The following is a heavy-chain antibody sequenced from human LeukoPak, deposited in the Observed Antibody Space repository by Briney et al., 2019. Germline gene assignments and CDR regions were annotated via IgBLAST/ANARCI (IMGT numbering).Heavy chain of an antibody. J-gene: IGHJ4*02. CDR1: GFTFSSYA. Sequence: GGSLRLSCAASGFTFSSYAMGWVRQAPGKGLEWVSAISGSGGSTYYADSVKGRFTISRDNSKNTLYLQMNSLRAEDTAVYYCAKITQRVVVAAMDYWGQGTLVTVSS. CDR3: AKITQRVVVAAMDY. CDR2: ISGSGGST. V-gene: IGHV3-23*01. D-gene: IGHD2-15*01.